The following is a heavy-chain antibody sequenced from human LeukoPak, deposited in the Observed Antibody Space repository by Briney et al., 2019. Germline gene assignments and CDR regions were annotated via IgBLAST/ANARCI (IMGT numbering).Heavy chain of an antibody. CDR2: IYYSGST. J-gene: IGHJ3*02. Sequence: SETLSLTCTVSGGSISSSSYYWGWIRQPPGKGLEWIGSIYYSGSTYYNPSLKSRVTISVDTSKNQFSLKLSSVTAADTAVYYCARDGIAVAGPEVDDAFDIWGQGTMVTVSS. CDR3: ARDGIAVAGPEVDDAFDI. D-gene: IGHD6-19*01. CDR1: GGSISSSSYY. V-gene: IGHV4-39*07.